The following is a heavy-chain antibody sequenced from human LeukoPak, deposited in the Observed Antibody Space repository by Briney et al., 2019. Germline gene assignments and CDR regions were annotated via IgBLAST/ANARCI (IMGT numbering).Heavy chain of an antibody. V-gene: IGHV4-59*01. D-gene: IGHD3-22*01. Sequence: PSETLSLTCTVSGGSISSYYWSWIRQPPGKGLEWIGYIYYSGSTNYNPSLKSRVTISVDTSKNQFSLKLSSVTAADTAVYYCASVDYYDSSGYYFDAFDIWGQGTMVTVSS. CDR1: GGSISSYY. J-gene: IGHJ3*02. CDR3: ASVDYYDSSGYYFDAFDI. CDR2: IYYSGST.